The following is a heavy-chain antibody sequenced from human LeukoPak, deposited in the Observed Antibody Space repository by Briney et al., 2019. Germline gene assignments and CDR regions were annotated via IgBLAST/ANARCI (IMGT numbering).Heavy chain of an antibody. CDR3: ARGSLSVITAARSFDP. D-gene: IGHD6-6*01. J-gene: IGHJ5*02. CDR2: ISSSGGST. Sequence: GGSLRLSRAASGFTFSSYAMNWVRQAPGKGLEWVSVISSSGGSTYYADSVKGRFTISRDNSKNTLYLQMNSLRAEDTAVYYCARGSLSVITAARSFDPWGQGTMVTVSS. CDR1: GFTFSSYA. V-gene: IGHV3-23*01.